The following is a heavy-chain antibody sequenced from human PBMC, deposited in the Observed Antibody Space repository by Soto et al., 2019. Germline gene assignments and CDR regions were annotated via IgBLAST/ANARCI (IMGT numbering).Heavy chain of an antibody. Sequence: PGGSLRLSCAASGFTFSSYAMHWVRQAPGKGLEWVAVISYDGSNKYYADSVKGRFTISRDNSKNTLYLQMNSLRAEDTAVYYCASWAGRVAAFDIWGQGTMVTVSS. CDR2: ISYDGSNK. CDR1: GFTFSSYA. CDR3: ASWAGRVAAFDI. D-gene: IGHD6-19*01. V-gene: IGHV3-30-3*01. J-gene: IGHJ3*02.